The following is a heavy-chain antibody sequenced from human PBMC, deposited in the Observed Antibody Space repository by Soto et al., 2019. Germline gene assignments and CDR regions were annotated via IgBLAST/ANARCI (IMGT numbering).Heavy chain of an antibody. V-gene: IGHV2-5*02. CDR1: GFSLSTSGVG. Sequence: QITLKESGPTLVKPTQTLTLTCTFSGFSLSTSGVGVGWIRQPPGKALEWLALIYWDDDKRYSPSLKSRLTITKDTSKNQVVLTMTNMDPVDTATYYCAHRAFYGDYGTGADARFDPWGQGTLVTVSS. D-gene: IGHD4-17*01. J-gene: IGHJ5*02. CDR3: AHRAFYGDYGTGADARFDP. CDR2: IYWDDDK.